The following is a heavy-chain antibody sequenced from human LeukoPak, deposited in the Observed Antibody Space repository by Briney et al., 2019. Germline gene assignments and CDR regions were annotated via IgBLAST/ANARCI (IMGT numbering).Heavy chain of an antibody. D-gene: IGHD3-22*01. Sequence: GASVKVSCKASGYTFTSYGISWVRQAPGQGLEWMGWISAYNGNTNYAQKLQGRVTMTTDTSTSTAYMELRSLRSDDTAVYYCARDGEYTYYYDSSGSDAFDIWGQGTMVTVSS. J-gene: IGHJ3*02. V-gene: IGHV1-18*01. CDR3: ARDGEYTYYYDSSGSDAFDI. CDR2: ISAYNGNT. CDR1: GYTFTSYG.